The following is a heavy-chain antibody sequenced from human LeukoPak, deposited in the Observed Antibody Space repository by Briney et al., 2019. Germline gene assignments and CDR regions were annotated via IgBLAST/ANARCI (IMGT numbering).Heavy chain of an antibody. CDR2: IWYDGSNK. V-gene: IGHV3-33*01. CDR3: ARDHKYSSSWRVYYYGMDV. J-gene: IGHJ6*02. D-gene: IGHD6-13*01. Sequence: GGSLRLSCAASGFTFSSYGMHWVRQAPGKGLEGGAVIWYDGSNKYYADSVKGRFTLSRDNSKNTLYLQMNRLRDEDTAVYYCARDHKYSSSWRVYYYGMDVWGQGTTVTVSS. CDR1: GFTFSSYG.